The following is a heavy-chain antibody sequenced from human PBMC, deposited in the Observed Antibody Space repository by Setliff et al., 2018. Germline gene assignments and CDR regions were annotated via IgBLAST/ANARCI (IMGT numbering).Heavy chain of an antibody. D-gene: IGHD3-16*01. CDR3: TRSRGPRVVLAADFDF. CDR1: GYTFSNYG. CDR2: MSTYSGES. Sequence: ASVKVSCKASGYTFSNYGINWVRQAPGQGLEWMGWMSTYSGESNYAQKFQDRHTVTADTSTKTIYMERRSLTSDDTAVYFCTRSRGPRVVLAADFDFWGQGTLVTVSS. V-gene: IGHV1-18*01. J-gene: IGHJ4*02.